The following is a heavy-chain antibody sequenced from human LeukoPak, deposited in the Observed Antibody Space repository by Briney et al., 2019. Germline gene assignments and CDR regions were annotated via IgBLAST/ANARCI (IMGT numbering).Heavy chain of an antibody. CDR3: ARPADYDFWSGYYPN. D-gene: IGHD3-3*01. J-gene: IGHJ4*02. Sequence: GESLKISCKGSGYSFTSYWIGWVRQMPGEGLEWMGIIYPGDSDTRYSPSFQGQVTISADKSISTAYLQWSSLKASDTAMYYCARPADYDFWSGYYPNWGQGTLVTASS. V-gene: IGHV5-51*01. CDR2: IYPGDSDT. CDR1: GYSFTSYW.